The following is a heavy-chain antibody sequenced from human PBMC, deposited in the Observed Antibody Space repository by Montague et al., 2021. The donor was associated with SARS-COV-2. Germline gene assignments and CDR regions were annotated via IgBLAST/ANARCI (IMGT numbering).Heavy chain of an antibody. CDR3: ARAIWHLDV. CDR1: GDSISRYY. V-gene: IGHV4-4*07. Sequence: SETLSLTCRVSGDSISRYYWSWIRRSDGKGLEWIGRIYTGGYVNYNPALQSRVSMSVDTSKSQVSLNVTSVTAADTAVYYCARAIWHLDVWGRGILVTVSS. CDR2: IYTGGYV. J-gene: IGHJ2*01.